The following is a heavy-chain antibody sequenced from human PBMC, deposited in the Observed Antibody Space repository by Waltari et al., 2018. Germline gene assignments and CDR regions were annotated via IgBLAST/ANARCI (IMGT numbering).Heavy chain of an antibody. CDR2: IASVGRYM. V-gene: IGHV3-21*02. Sequence: EVQLVESGGGRVKPGGSLRLCWAAAGLTLSRESMDWVRQAPGRGLEWFSSIASVGRYMSYAEFGNGRFTISRDNTKLYLQMDSLRVEDTAVYYCARGEQENSFSKYYNGMDVWGQGTVVTVSS. CDR3: ARGEQENSFSKYYNGMDV. J-gene: IGHJ6*01. D-gene: IGHD1-26*01. CDR1: GLTLSRES.